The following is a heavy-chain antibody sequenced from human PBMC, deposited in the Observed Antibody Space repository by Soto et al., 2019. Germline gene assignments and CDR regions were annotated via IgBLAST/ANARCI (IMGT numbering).Heavy chain of an antibody. D-gene: IGHD3-22*01. V-gene: IGHV3-23*01. CDR2: ISGSGGST. CDR1: GFTFSSYA. Sequence: GGSLRLSCAASGFTFSSYAMSWVRQAPGKGLEWVSAISGSGGSTYYADSVKGRFTISRDNSKNTLYLQMNSLRAEDTAVYYYAKDRATMVVVVTTSFDYWGQGTLVTVSS. J-gene: IGHJ4*02. CDR3: AKDRATMVVVVTTSFDY.